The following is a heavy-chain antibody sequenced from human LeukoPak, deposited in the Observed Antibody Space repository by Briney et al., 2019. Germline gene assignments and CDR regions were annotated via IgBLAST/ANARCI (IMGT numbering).Heavy chain of an antibody. J-gene: IGHJ4*02. CDR2: ISSGGNTI. V-gene: IGHV3-48*03. D-gene: IGHD3-10*01. CDR3: AKSINPAYYYGS. Sequence: PGGSLRLSCAASGFTFNSYEMNWVRQAPGKGLEWVSYISSGGNTIYYADSVKGRFIISRDNAKNSLYLQMNSLRAEDTAVYYCAKSINPAYYYGSWGQGTLVTVSS. CDR1: GFTFNSYE.